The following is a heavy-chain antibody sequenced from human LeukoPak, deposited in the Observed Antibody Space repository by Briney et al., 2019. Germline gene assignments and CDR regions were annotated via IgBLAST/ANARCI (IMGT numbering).Heavy chain of an antibody. Sequence: QTGGSLRLSCAASGFTFSSYAMSWVRQAPGKGLEWVSAISGSGGSTYYADSVKGRFTISRDNSKNTLYLQMNSLRAEDTAVYYCAKKGNSGWFGTYYFDYWGQGTLVTVSS. V-gene: IGHV3-23*01. J-gene: IGHJ4*02. CDR2: ISGSGGST. CDR1: GFTFSSYA. D-gene: IGHD6-19*01. CDR3: AKKGNSGWFGTYYFDY.